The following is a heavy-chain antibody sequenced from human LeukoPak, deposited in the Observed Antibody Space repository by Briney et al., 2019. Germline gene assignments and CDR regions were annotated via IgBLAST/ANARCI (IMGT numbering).Heavy chain of an antibody. J-gene: IGHJ5*02. CDR2: ISSYGGST. CDR1: GFTFSNYA. CDR3: VRSLVRGVDILLGHWFDP. V-gene: IGHV3-64D*09. Sequence: PGGSLRLSCSASGFTFSNYAMHWVRQAPGKGLEYVSAISSYGGSTYYADSVKGRFTISRDNSRNTLFLQMSSLRTEDTAVYYCVRSLVRGVDILLGHWFDPWGQGTLVTVSS. D-gene: IGHD3-10*01.